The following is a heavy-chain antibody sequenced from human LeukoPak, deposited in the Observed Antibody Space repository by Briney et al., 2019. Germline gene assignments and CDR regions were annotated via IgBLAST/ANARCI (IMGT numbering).Heavy chain of an antibody. CDR3: ARLETYGSGSYYNVYYMDV. V-gene: IGHV4-39*07. CDR1: GGSISSSSYY. CDR2: IYYSGST. Sequence: SETLSLTCTVSGGSISSSSYYWGWIRQPPGKGLEWIGSIYYSGSTYYNPSLKSRVTISIDTSKSQFSLKLSSVTAADTAVYYCARLETYGSGSYYNVYYMDVWGKGTTVTISS. J-gene: IGHJ6*03. D-gene: IGHD3-10*01.